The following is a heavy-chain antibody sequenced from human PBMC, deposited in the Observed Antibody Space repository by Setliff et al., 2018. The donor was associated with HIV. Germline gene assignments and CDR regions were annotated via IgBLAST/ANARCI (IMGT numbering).Heavy chain of an antibody. V-gene: IGHV1-69*10. J-gene: IGHJ6*02. CDR2: IIPILGMS. Sequence: GASVKVSCKASGGTFSIYAISRVRQAPGQGLEWMGGIIPILGMSIYAQKFQGRVTITADESPITAYMELSSLRFDDTAVYYCARGGVCTSTSCGGNYYYGMDVWGQGTTVTVSS. CDR3: ARGGVCTSTSCGGNYYYGMDV. D-gene: IGHD2-2*01. CDR1: GGTFSIYA.